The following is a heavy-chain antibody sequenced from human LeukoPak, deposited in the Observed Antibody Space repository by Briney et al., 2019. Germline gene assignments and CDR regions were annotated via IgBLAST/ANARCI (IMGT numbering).Heavy chain of an antibody. D-gene: IGHD4-17*01. Sequence: GASVKVSCKASGYTFIGYYMHWVRQAPGQGLEWMGRTNPSTGGTNSAQKFQGRVTMTRDTSISTAYMELSRLTSDDTAIYYCARGQPYGDYNYFDPWGQGTLVTVSS. V-gene: IGHV1-2*06. CDR2: TNPSTGGT. CDR1: GYTFIGYY. J-gene: IGHJ5*02. CDR3: ARGQPYGDYNYFDP.